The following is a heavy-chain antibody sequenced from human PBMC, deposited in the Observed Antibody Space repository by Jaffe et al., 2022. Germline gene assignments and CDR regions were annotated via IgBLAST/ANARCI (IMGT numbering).Heavy chain of an antibody. J-gene: IGHJ4*02. D-gene: IGHD3-22*01. V-gene: IGHV1-69*05. CDR3: AREAGTISTMYYYDSSGITEYYFDY. CDR1: GGTFSSYA. CDR2: IIPIFGTA. Sequence: QVQLVQSGAEVKKPGSSVKVSCKASGGTFSSYAISWVRQAPGQGLEWMGGIIPIFGTANYAQKFQGRVTITTDESTSTAYMELSSLRSEDTAVYYCAREAGTISTMYYYDSSGITEYYFDYWGQGTLVTVSS.